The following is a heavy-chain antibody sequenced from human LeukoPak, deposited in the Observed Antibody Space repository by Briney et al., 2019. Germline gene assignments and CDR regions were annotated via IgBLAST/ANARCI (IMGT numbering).Heavy chain of an antibody. D-gene: IGHD2-15*01. V-gene: IGHV3-48*02. CDR3: ASPRYCSGGSCYSYYYYGMDV. CDR2: ISTSSSTI. J-gene: IGHJ6*02. CDR1: GFTFSSYS. Sequence: GSLRLSCAASGFTFSSYSMNWVRQAPGKGLEWVSYISTSSSTIYYADSVKGRFTISRDNAKNSLYLQMNSLRDEDTAVYYCASPRYCSGGSCYSYYYYGMDVWGQGTTVTVSS.